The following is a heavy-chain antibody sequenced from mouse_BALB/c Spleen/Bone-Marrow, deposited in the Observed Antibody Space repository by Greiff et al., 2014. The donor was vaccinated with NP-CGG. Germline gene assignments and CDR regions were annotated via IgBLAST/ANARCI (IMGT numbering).Heavy chain of an antibody. J-gene: IGHJ3*01. CDR1: GYTFTSYW. V-gene: IGHV1-7*01. CDR3: ALYDGYSAY. Sequence: ESGAELAKPGASVKMSCKASGYTFTSYWMHWIKQRPGQGLEWIGYINPSAGYTEYNQKFKDKATLTADKSSSTAYMQLSSLTSEDSAFYYCALYDGYSAYWGQGTLVTVSA. CDR2: INPSAGYT. D-gene: IGHD2-3*01.